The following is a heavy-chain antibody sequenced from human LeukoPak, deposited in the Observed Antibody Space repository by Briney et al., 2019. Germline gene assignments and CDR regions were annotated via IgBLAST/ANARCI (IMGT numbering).Heavy chain of an antibody. J-gene: IGHJ4*02. CDR3: ARGQGGIAALYHY. CDR2: INHSGST. CDR1: GGSFSGYY. V-gene: IGHV4-34*01. Sequence: SETLSLTCAVYGGSFSGYYWSWIRQPPGKGLEWIGEINHSGSTNYNPSLKSRVTISVDTSKNQFSLKLSSVTAADTAVYYCARGQGGIAALYHYWGQGTLVTVSS. D-gene: IGHD6-6*01.